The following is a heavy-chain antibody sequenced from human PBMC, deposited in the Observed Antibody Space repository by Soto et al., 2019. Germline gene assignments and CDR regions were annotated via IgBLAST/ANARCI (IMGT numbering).Heavy chain of an antibody. Sequence: GGSLRLSCAASGFTVSSNYMSWVRQAPGKGLEWVSVIYSGGSTYYADSVKGRFTISRHNSKNTLYLQMNSLRAEDTAVYYCASPRFGTTGTKNDYWGQGTLVTVSS. CDR1: GFTVSSNY. D-gene: IGHD1-1*01. J-gene: IGHJ4*02. CDR3: ASPRFGTTGTKNDY. CDR2: IYSGGST. V-gene: IGHV3-53*04.